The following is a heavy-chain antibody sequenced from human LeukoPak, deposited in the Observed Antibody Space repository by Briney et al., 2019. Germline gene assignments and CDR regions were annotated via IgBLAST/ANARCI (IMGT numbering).Heavy chain of an antibody. D-gene: IGHD3-3*01. Sequence: ASVKVSCKVSGYTLTELSMHWVRQAPGKGLEWMGGFDPEDGETIYAQKFQGRVTITADKSTSTAYMELSSLRSEDTAVYYCASSYDFWSGYYRLDYWGQGTLVTVSS. CDR1: GYTLTELS. V-gene: IGHV1-24*01. J-gene: IGHJ4*02. CDR2: FDPEDGET. CDR3: ASSYDFWSGYYRLDY.